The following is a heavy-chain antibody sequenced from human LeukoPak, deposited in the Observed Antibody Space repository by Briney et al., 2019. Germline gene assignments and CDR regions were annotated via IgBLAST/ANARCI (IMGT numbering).Heavy chain of an antibody. V-gene: IGHV4-59*01. J-gene: IGHJ5*02. Sequence: SETLSLTCNVSGGYISSYYWSWIRQPPGQGLEWIGYVYYTGSTNYNPSLKSRVTISVDTSKNQFSPNVTSVTAADTAIYYCARVDYYGSGSYNWFDPWGQGTLVTVSS. D-gene: IGHD3-10*01. CDR2: VYYTGST. CDR1: GGYISSYY. CDR3: ARVDYYGSGSYNWFDP.